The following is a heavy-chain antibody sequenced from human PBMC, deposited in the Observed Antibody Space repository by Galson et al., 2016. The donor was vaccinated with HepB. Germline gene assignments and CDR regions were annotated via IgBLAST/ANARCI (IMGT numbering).Heavy chain of an antibody. J-gene: IGHJ4*02. V-gene: IGHV3-9*01. D-gene: IGHD1-26*01. CDR1: GFTFDDYA. Sequence: SLRLSCAASGFTFDDYAMHWVRRAPGKGLEWVSTISWNSGSIDYADSVKGRFTISRDNAKDSLYLQMNGLRAEDTALYYCAKDNGATVSRLRGIDYWGQGTLVTVSS. CDR3: AKDNGATVSRLRGIDY. CDR2: ISWNSGSI.